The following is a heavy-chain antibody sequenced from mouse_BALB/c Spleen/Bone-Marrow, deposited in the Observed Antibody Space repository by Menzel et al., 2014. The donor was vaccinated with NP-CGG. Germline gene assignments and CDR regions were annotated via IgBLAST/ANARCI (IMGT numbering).Heavy chain of an antibody. Sequence: VMLVESGAELVRPGSSVKISCKASGYVFSSYWTIWVRQRPGQGLEWIGQIYPGDGDTNYNGKFKGKATLTADESSSTAYMQLSSLTSEDSAVYFCARSGYGSNYDYWGQGTTLTVSS. CDR3: ARSGYGSNYDY. CDR2: IYPGDGDT. J-gene: IGHJ2*01. D-gene: IGHD1-1*01. V-gene: IGHV1-80*01. CDR1: GYVFSSYW.